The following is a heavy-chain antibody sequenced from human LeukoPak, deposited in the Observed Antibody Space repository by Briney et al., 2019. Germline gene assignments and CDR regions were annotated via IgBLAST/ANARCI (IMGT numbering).Heavy chain of an antibody. Sequence: KSSETLSLTCTVSGGSISSYYWSWIRQPPGKGLEWIGYIYYTGATNYNPSLKSRVTISVDTSKNQFSLKLSSVTAADTAVYYCARTYSGTYGLESFQHWGQGTLVTVSS. V-gene: IGHV4-59*01. J-gene: IGHJ1*01. D-gene: IGHD1-26*01. CDR1: GGSISSYY. CDR2: IYYTGAT. CDR3: ARTYSGTYGLESFQH.